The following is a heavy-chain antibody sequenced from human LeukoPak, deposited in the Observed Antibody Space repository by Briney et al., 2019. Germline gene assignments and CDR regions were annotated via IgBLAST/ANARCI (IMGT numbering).Heavy chain of an antibody. V-gene: IGHV3-30-3*01. J-gene: IGHJ4*02. CDR2: ISYDGSNK. Sequence: TGRSLRLSCAASGCTFSSYAMHWVRQAPGKGLEWVAVISYDGSNKYYADSVKGRFTISRDNSKNTLYLQMNSLRAEDTAVYYCARENVAAAGTDFDYWGQGTLVTVSS. D-gene: IGHD6-13*01. CDR3: ARENVAAAGTDFDY. CDR1: GCTFSSYA.